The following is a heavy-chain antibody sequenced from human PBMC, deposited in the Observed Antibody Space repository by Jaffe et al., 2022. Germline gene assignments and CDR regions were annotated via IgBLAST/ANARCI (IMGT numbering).Heavy chain of an antibody. Sequence: EVQLLESGGGLVQPGGSLRLSCAASGFAFSSYTLNWVRQAPAKGLEWVSGISGSGGATYYADSVKGRFTISRDNSKNTVYLQMNSLRDEDTAVYYCAKDHCTSATCRFDYCGQGTLVTVSS. CDR2: ISGSGGAT. V-gene: IGHV3-23*01. J-gene: IGHJ4*02. CDR1: GFAFSSYT. CDR3: AKDHCTSATCRFDY. D-gene: IGHD1-26*01.